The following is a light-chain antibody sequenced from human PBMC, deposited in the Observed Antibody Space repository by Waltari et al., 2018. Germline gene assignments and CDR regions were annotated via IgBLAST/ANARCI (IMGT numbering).Light chain of an antibody. CDR2: GAS. Sequence: EIVLTQSPGTLSLSPGEGATLSCRASQSVSSNYLAWYQQKPGQAPRPLIYGASSRATGIPDRFSGSGSGTDFTLTISRLEPEDFAVYYCQQCGSLPGTFGQGTKLEIK. V-gene: IGKV3-20*01. J-gene: IGKJ2*01. CDR3: QQCGSLPGT. CDR1: QSVSSNY.